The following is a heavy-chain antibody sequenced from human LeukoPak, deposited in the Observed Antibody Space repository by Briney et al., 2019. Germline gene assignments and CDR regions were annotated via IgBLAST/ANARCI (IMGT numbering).Heavy chain of an antibody. CDR2: INPNSGGT. D-gene: IGHD3-3*01. J-gene: IGHJ4*02. Sequence: GASVKVSCKASGYTFTGYYMHWVRQAPGQGLEWMGWINPNSGGTNYAQKFQGRVAMTRDTSISTAYMELSRLRSDDTAVYYCARYRVFYDFWSGYDSDGRSDYWGQGTLVTVSS. CDR3: ARYRVFYDFWSGYDSDGRSDY. V-gene: IGHV1-2*02. CDR1: GYTFTGYY.